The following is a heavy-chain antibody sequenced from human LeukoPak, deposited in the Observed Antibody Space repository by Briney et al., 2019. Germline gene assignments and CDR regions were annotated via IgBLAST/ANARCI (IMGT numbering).Heavy chain of an antibody. CDR2: IIPIFGTA. Sequence: SVKVSCKASGGTFSSYAISWVRQAPGQGLEWMGRIIPIFGTANYAQKFQGRVTITTDESTSTAYMELSSLRSEDTAVCYCARGRRVPSSLDYWGQGTLVTVSS. D-gene: IGHD2-2*01. V-gene: IGHV1-69*05. J-gene: IGHJ4*02. CDR3: ARGRRVPSSLDY. CDR1: GGTFSSYA.